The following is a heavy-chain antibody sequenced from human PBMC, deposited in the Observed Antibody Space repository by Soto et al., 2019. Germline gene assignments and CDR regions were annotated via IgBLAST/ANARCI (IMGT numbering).Heavy chain of an antibody. V-gene: IGHV1-18*01. CDR3: ARGGSYYDDVIHGAFDI. D-gene: IGHD1-26*01. Sequence: QVQLVQSGAEVKKPGASVKVSCKASGYIFTTYGISWVRQAPGQGLEWMGWISAYNGNTNYAQKLQGRVTMTTDTSTSTAYMELRSLRSDDTAVYYCARGGSYYDDVIHGAFDIWGQGTMVTVSS. CDR1: GYIFTTYG. J-gene: IGHJ3*02. CDR2: ISAYNGNT.